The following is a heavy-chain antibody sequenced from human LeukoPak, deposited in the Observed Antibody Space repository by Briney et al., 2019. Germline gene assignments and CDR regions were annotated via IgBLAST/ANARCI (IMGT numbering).Heavy chain of an antibody. Sequence: PGGSLRLSCAASGFIFNNYGMHWVRQSPGKGLEWVAFIRYEGSDIHYADSVEGRFTVSRDNSKNTLYLQMNSLRAEDTAVYYCATTSEWLRTSIRDVFDIWGQGTMVTVSS. D-gene: IGHD5-12*01. CDR3: ATTSEWLRTSIRDVFDI. CDR1: GFIFNNYG. V-gene: IGHV3-30*02. J-gene: IGHJ3*02. CDR2: IRYEGSDI.